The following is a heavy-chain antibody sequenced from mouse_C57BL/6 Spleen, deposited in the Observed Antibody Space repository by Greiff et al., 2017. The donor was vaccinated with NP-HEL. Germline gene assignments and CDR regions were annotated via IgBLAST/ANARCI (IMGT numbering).Heavy chain of an antibody. CDR1: GYTFTSYW. CDR2: IDPSDSYT. V-gene: IGHV1-50*01. Sequence: QVQLQQPGAELVKPGASVKLSCKASGYTFTSYWMQWVKQRPGQGLEWIGEIDPSDSYTNYNQKFKGKATLTVDTSSSTAYMQLSSLTSEDSAVCYCATRVIYDGYYSAMDYWGQGTSVTVSS. D-gene: IGHD2-3*01. CDR3: ATRVIYDGYYSAMDY. J-gene: IGHJ4*01.